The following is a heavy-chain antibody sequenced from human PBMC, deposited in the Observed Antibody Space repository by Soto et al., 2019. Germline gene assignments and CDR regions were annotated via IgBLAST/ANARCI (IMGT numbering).Heavy chain of an antibody. J-gene: IGHJ4*02. D-gene: IGHD6-13*01. CDR3: ARDAGWSSWYDY. CDR2: INPIDGTA. V-gene: IGHV1-69*01. CDR1: GGTFSSYA. Sequence: QVQLVQSGAEVKKPGSSVKVSCKASGGTFSSYAISWVRQAPGQGLEWMGGINPIDGTANYAQKFQGRVTITADEPTSKANMEQSSPRSEETAVYYCARDAGWSSWYDYWGQGTLVTVSS.